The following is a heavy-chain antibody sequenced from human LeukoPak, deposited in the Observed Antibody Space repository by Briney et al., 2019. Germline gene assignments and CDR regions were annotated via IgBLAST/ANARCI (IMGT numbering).Heavy chain of an antibody. CDR2: ISGSGGST. Sequence: GGSLRLSCAASGFTFSSYAMSWVRQAPGKGLEWVSAISGSGGSTYYADSVKGRFTISRDNSKNTLYLQMNSLSAEDTAVYYCAKKDWNYGDQELYFDYWGQGTLVTVSS. V-gene: IGHV3-23*01. J-gene: IGHJ4*02. CDR3: AKKDWNYGDQELYFDY. D-gene: IGHD1-7*01. CDR1: GFTFSSYA.